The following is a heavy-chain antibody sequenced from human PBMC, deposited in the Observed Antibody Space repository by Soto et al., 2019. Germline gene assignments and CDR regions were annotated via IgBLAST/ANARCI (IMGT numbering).Heavy chain of an antibody. V-gene: IGHV3-21*01. CDR3: VVDCYPGSWHFDL. CDR1: GFTFSSYR. Sequence: PGGSLRLSCAASGFTFSSYRMNWVRQAPGKGLEWVSSISISSSYIYYADSVKGRFTISRDNDKNSLYLQMNSLRAEDTAVYYCVVDCYPGSWHFDLGGRGTLVTLSS. J-gene: IGHJ2*01. CDR2: ISISSSYI. D-gene: IGHD2-21*02.